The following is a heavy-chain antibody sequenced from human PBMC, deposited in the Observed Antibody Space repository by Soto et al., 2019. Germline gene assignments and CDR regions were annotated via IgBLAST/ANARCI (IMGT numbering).Heavy chain of an antibody. CDR1: RFTFSSYA. CDR3: AKSLSMATSFDY. CDR2: ISVSGDT. V-gene: IGHV3-23*01. Sequence: EVQLLESGGGLVQPGGSLRLSCAASRFTFSSYAMNWVRQVPGKVPEWVSHISVSGDTYYADSVKGRFTISRDNSKNTLFLQMNSLRDEDTAVYYCAKSLSMATSFDYWGQGAPVTVSS. D-gene: IGHD2-21*01. J-gene: IGHJ4*02.